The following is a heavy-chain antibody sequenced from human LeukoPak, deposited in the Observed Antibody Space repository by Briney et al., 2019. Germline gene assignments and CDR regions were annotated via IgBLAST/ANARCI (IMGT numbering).Heavy chain of an antibody. CDR3: ARLKLGAYFDL. J-gene: IGHJ2*01. CDR1: GGSTSSDY. D-gene: IGHD3-16*01. V-gene: IGHV4-59*08. CDR2: VYNSGDT. Sequence: SETLSLTCTVSGGSTSSDYWSWIRQSPGKGLEWVGYVYNSGDTGKNPSLKSRVTILLDTSKIQCSLKLTSVSAADTAVYYCARLKLGAYFDLWGRGTLVTVSS.